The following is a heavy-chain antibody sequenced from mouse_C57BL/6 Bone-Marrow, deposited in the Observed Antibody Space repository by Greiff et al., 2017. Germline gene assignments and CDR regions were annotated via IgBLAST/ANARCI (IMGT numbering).Heavy chain of an antibody. V-gene: IGHV1-66*01. CDR3: ARTMCRFWTYYGSSYDAMDY. CDR1: GYSFTSYY. J-gene: IGHJ4*01. D-gene: IGHD1-1*01. CDR2: IYPGSGNT. Sequence: QVQLQQSGPELVKPGASVKISCKASGYSFTSYYIHWVKQRPGQGLEWIGWIYPGSGNTKYNEKFKGKATLTADTSSSTAYMQLSSLTSEDSAVDYCARTMCRFWTYYGSSYDAMDYWGQGTSVTVSS.